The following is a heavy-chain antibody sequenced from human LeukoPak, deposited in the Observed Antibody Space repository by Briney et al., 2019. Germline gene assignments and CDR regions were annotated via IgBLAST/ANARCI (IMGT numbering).Heavy chain of an antibody. CDR3: ARLVGTTTPGVDH. D-gene: IGHD1-26*01. V-gene: IGHV3-74*01. CDR1: GFTFRSYW. J-gene: IGHJ4*02. Sequence: SGGSLRLSCAASGFTFRSYWMDWVRQAPGQGLVWVSHIKSDGSITNYADSVKGRFTISRDNAKNTLYLQMNSLRAEDTAVYYCARLVGTTTPGVDHWGQGTLVTVSS. CDR2: IKSDGSIT.